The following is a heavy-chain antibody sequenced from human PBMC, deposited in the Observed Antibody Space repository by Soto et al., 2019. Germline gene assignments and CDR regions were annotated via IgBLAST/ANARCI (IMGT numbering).Heavy chain of an antibody. J-gene: IGHJ6*02. V-gene: IGHV4-30-4*01. CDR3: ARVPSPFDYYYAMDV. CDR2: IFSGGTT. D-gene: IGHD3-16*01. CDR1: GDSISSGNKY. Sequence: SETLSLTCTVSGDSISSGNKYWSWIRQPPGKGLEWIGYIFSGGTTYYNPSLKSRLTMSLDASQNQFSLKLNSLTDADTAVYFCARVPSPFDYYYAMDVWGQGTTVTVS.